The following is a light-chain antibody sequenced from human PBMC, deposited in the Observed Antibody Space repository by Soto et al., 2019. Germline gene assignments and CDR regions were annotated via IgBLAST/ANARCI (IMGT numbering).Light chain of an antibody. CDR1: SSDIGGYNY. V-gene: IGLV2-14*01. Sequence: QSALTQPASVSGSPGQSITISCNGTSSDIGGYNYVSWYQQHPGKAPKMLIYEVSNRPSGVSNRFSGSKSGNTASLTISGLQAEDEADYYCCSYAGSNTPVVFGGGTKLTVL. CDR3: CSYAGSNTPVV. CDR2: EVS. J-gene: IGLJ2*01.